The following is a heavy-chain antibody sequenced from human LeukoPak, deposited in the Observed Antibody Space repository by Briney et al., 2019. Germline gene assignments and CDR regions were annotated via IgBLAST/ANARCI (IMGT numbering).Heavy chain of an antibody. D-gene: IGHD3-22*01. CDR1: GYNFATAW. CDR2: IYPGDSDT. V-gene: IGHV5-51*01. Sequence: GESLNISCKASGYNFATAWIGWVRQMPGKGLEWMGIIYPGDSDTRYSPSFQGQVTISADKSISTAYLQWSSLKASDTAMYYCARGSYDSSXXXYYWGQGTLVTVSS. CDR3: ARGSYDSSXXXYY. J-gene: IGHJ4*02.